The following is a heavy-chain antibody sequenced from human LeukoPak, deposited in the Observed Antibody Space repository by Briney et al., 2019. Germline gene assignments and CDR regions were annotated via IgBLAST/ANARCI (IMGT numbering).Heavy chain of an antibody. CDR3: ARDHCGGECYSGAFDI. V-gene: IGHV1-3*01. CDR2: INAGNGNT. J-gene: IGHJ3*02. CDR1: GYTFTSYA. D-gene: IGHD2-21*01. Sequence: ASVKVSCKASGYTFTSYAMHWVRQAPGQRLEWMGWINAGNGNTKYSQKFQGRVTITRDTSASTAYMELSSLRSEDTAVYYCARDHCGGECYSGAFDIWGQGTMVTVSS.